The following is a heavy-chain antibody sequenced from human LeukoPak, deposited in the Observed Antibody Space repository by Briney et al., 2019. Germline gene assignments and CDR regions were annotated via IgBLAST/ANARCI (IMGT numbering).Heavy chain of an antibody. V-gene: IGHV1-18*01. CDR2: ISAYNGNT. CDR1: GYTFTSYG. J-gene: IGHJ6*02. CDR3: ARSPYYCGGDCNYYYGMDV. D-gene: IGHD2-21*02. Sequence: ASVKVSCKASGYTFTSYGISWVRQAPGQGLEWMGWISAYNGNTNYAQKLQGRVTITADESTSTAYMELSSLRSEDTAVYYCARSPYYCGGDCNYYYGMDVWGQGTTVTVSS.